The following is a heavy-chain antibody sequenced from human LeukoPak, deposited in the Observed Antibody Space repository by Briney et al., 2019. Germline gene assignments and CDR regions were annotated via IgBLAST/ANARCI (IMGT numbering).Heavy chain of an antibody. V-gene: IGHV1-18*01. D-gene: IGHD1-1*01. CDR2: ISAYNGNT. CDR1: GYTFTSYG. J-gene: IGHJ4*02. CDR3: ARDKGNLFPRGHFDY. Sequence: GASVKVSCKASGYTFTSYGISWVRQAPGQGLEWMGWISAYNGNTNYAQKLQGRVTMTTDTSTSTAYMELRSLRSDDTAVYYCARDKGNLFPRGHFDYWGQGTLVTVSS.